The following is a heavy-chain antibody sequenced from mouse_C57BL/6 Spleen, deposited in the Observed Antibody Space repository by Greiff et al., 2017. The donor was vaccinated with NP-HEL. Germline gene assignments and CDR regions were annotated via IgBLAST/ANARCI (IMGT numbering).Heavy chain of an antibody. CDR3: ARIPFYDGYHYAMDD. CDR2: IYPGSGNT. Sequence: QVQLQQSGAELVRPGASVKLSCKASGYTFTDYYINWVKQRPGQGLEWIARIYPGSGNTYYNEKFKGKATLTAEKSSSTAYMQLRSLTSKDYAVYFCARIPFYDGYHYAMDDWGQGTSVTVSS. V-gene: IGHV1-76*01. CDR1: GYTFTDYY. J-gene: IGHJ4*01. D-gene: IGHD2-3*01.